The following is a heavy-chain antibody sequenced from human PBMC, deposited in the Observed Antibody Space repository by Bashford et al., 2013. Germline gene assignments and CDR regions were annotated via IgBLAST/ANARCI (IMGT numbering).Heavy chain of an antibody. J-gene: IGHJ6*02. D-gene: IGHD4-17*01. V-gene: IGHV3-30*03. CDR1: GFTFSHYG. CDR2: ISYDGNEK. Sequence: GGSLRLSCAASGFTFSHYGMHWVRQAPGKGLEWVAIISYDGNEKLYADSVKGRFNISRDSSKNMLYLQMNSPRAEDTAVYYCASTAIYGTQSTGMDVWGQGTTVTVSS. CDR3: ASTAIYGTQSTGMDV.